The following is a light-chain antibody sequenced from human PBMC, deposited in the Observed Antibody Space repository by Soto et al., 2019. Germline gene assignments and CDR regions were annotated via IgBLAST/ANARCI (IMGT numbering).Light chain of an antibody. CDR2: GAS. J-gene: IGKJ5*01. Sequence: EIVLTQSPGTLSLSPGERATLSCRASQSVSSSYLAWYQQKPGQAPRLLIYGASSRATGIPDRFSGSGSGTDFTLTISRLEPEDFAVYYCQQYGRPFGQGTRLEIK. V-gene: IGKV3-20*01. CDR3: QQYGRP. CDR1: QSVSSSY.